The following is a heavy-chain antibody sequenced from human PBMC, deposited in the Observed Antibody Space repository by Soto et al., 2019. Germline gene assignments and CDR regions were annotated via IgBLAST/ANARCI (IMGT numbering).Heavy chain of an antibody. D-gene: IGHD3-10*01. CDR1: GFSFPSYA. CDR3: ARARGGLLIYFDY. J-gene: IGHJ4*02. CDR2: ISYDGSNK. Sequence: PAGSLILSCAACGFSFPSYATHWLGQAPDKGLEWVAVISYDGSNKYYADSVKGRFTISRDNSKNTLYLQMNSLRAEDTAVYYCARARGGLLIYFDYCGQGTLVTVS. V-gene: IGHV3-30-3*01.